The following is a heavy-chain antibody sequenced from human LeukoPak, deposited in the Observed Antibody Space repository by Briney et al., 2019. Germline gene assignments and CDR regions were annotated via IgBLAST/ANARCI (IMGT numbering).Heavy chain of an antibody. J-gene: IGHJ4*02. CDR1: GYTFTSYD. CDR2: MNPNSGNT. CDR3: ARFYYGSGSHFDY. V-gene: IGHV1-8*03. Sequence: ASVKVSCKASGYTFTSYDINWVRQATGQGLEWMGWMNPNSGNTGYAQKFQGRVTITRNTSISTAYMELSSLRSEDTAVYYCARFYYGSGSHFDYWGQGTLVIVSS. D-gene: IGHD3-10*01.